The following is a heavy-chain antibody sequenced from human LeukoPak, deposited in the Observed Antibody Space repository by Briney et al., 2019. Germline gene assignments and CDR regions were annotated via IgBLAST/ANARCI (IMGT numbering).Heavy chain of an antibody. V-gene: IGHV3-23*01. Sequence: PGGSLRLSCAASGFTFSSYAMSWVRQSPGKGLEWVSDISGSGGSIYYEDSVKGRFTISRDNSESTLYLQMNSLRVEDTALYYCAKQERPRYGSGSSYAFDIWGQGTMVTVSS. CDR2: ISGSGGSI. J-gene: IGHJ3*02. CDR1: GFTFSSYA. D-gene: IGHD3-10*01. CDR3: AKQERPRYGSGSSYAFDI.